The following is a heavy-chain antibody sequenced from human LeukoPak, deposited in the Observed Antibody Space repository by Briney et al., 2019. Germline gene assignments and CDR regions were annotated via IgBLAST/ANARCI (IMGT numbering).Heavy chain of an antibody. CDR3: ARVHRLERRHYFDY. J-gene: IGHJ4*02. CDR2: IYYSGST. V-gene: IGHV4-59*01. D-gene: IGHD1-1*01. Sequence: SETLSLTCTVSGGSISSYYWSWIRQPPGKGLEWIGYIYYSGSTNHNPSLKSRVTISVDTSKNQFSLKLSSVTAADTAVYYCARVHRLERRHYFDYWGQGTLVTVSS. CDR1: GGSISSYY.